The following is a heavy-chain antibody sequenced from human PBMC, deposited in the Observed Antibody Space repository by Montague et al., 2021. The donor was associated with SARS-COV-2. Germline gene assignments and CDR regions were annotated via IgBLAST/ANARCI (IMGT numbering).Heavy chain of an antibody. CDR3: AREHWENYYDFWSGTNLASGYPYYGMNV. J-gene: IGHJ6*02. D-gene: IGHD3-3*01. Sequence: SETLSLTCTVSGYSISDGNYCVWLLHPPRRGLVWFGNIFQSGTTSXNPXXXRRSTMSLVTSYNQHPLKLSSVTAADAAVYYCAREHWENYYDFWSGTNLASGYPYYGMNVWGQGATVTVSS. V-gene: IGHV4-38-2*02. CDR2: IFQSGTT. CDR1: GYSISDGNY.